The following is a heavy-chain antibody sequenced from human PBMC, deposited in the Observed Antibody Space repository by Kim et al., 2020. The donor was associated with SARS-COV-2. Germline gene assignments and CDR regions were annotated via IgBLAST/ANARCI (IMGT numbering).Heavy chain of an antibody. CDR2: IRVYIGNT. CDR3: ARVGAPDPSYGMDV. Sequence: ASVKVSCKASGYTFTSYGIGWGRKAPGQGLEGWGGIRVYIGNTNYAKKVQGRVPMTTDTSPSTAYMERRSLRADDTAVYYCARVGAPDPSYGMDVWGQGTPVTVSS. D-gene: IGHD3-16*01. J-gene: IGHJ6*02. CDR1: GYTFTSYG. V-gene: IGHV1-18*01.